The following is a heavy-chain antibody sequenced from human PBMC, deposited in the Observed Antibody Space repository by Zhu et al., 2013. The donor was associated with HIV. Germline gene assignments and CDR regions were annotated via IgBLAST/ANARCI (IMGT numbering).Heavy chain of an antibody. Sequence: VQLVQSGAEVKKPGSSVKVPCKASGGTFSSYAISWVRQAPGQGLEWMGGIIPIFGTANYAQKFQGRVTITADESTSTAYMELSSLRSEDTAVYYCARWHGDYFYYYYYGMDVWGQGTTVTVSS. CDR3: ARWHGDYFYYYYYGMDV. D-gene: IGHD4-17*01. CDR2: IIPIFGTA. V-gene: IGHV1-69*01. J-gene: IGHJ6*02. CDR1: GGTFSSYA.